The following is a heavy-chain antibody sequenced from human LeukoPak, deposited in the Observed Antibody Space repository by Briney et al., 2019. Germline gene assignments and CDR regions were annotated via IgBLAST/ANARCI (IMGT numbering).Heavy chain of an antibody. Sequence: GGSLRLSCAASGFTFSSCWMHWVRQAPGKGLVWVSRINTDGSSRTYADSVRGRFTISRDNAKNTLYLHMNSLRAEDTAVYYCARANGDNVYYFDYWGQGNLVTVSA. J-gene: IGHJ4*02. D-gene: IGHD4-17*01. CDR3: ARANGDNVYYFDY. V-gene: IGHV3-74*01. CDR1: GFTFSSCW. CDR2: INTDGSSR.